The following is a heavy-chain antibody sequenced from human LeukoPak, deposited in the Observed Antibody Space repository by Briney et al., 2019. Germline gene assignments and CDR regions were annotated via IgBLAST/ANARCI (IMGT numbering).Heavy chain of an antibody. CDR3: AGDGGIIAAADPDYYYYMDV. V-gene: IGHV1-46*01. D-gene: IGHD6-13*01. CDR2: INPSGGST. J-gene: IGHJ6*03. CDR1: GYTFTSYY. Sequence: ASVKVSCKASGYTFTSYYMNWVRQAPGQGLEWMGIINPSGGSTSYAQKFQGRVTMTRDMSTSTVYMELSSLRSEDTAVYYCAGDGGIIAAADPDYYYYMDVWGKGTTVTISS.